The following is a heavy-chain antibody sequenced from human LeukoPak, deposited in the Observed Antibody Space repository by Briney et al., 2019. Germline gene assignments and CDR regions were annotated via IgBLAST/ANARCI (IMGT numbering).Heavy chain of an antibody. CDR1: GGSISSNY. J-gene: IGHJ3*02. CDR3: ARGPHDAFDI. V-gene: IGHV4-59*01. Sequence: SETLSLTCTVSGGSISSNYWSWIRQPPGKGLEWIGYLLHSGLTNYSPSLKSRVIMSVDTSKNQFSLKLTSVTAADTAVYYCARGPHDAFDIWGQGTLVTVSS. CDR2: LLHSGLT.